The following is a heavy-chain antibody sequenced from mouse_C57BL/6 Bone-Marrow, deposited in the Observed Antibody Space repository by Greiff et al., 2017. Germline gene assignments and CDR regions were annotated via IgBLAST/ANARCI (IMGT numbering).Heavy chain of an antibody. CDR2: VYPYNGGT. D-gene: IGHD2-1*01. Sequence: EVKLVESGPVLVKPGPSVKISCKASGFTFTDYYMHWVKQSHGKSLEWIGLVYPYNGGTSYNQKFKGKATLTVDPSSSTAYMELNSLTSEDSAVYYCAVDPLYYGNPAWFAYWGHGTLVTVSA. J-gene: IGHJ3*01. V-gene: IGHV1-36*01. CDR1: GFTFTDYY. CDR3: AVDPLYYGNPAWFAY.